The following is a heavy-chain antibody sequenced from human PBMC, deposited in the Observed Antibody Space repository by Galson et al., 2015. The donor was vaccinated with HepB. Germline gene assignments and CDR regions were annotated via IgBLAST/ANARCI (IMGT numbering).Heavy chain of an antibody. CDR2: ISGSGGST. D-gene: IGHD3-10*01. Sequence: SLRLSCAASGFTFSSYAMSWVRQAPGKGLEWVSAISGSGGSTYYADSVKGRFTISRDNSKNTLYLQMNSLRAEDTAVYYCAKGRLLLWFGELSSPWGQGTLVTVSS. CDR1: GFTFSSYA. J-gene: IGHJ5*02. CDR3: AKGRLLLWFGELSSP. V-gene: IGHV3-23*01.